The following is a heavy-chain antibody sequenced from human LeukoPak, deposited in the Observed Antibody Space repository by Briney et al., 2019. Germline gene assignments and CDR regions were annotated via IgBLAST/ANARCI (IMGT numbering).Heavy chain of an antibody. D-gene: IGHD3-10*01. CDR3: AREAYASGSFRTDYYYMDV. CDR1: GYTFTGYY. CDR2: ISPTSGGT. V-gene: IGHV1-2*02. Sequence: ASVKVSCKASGYTFTGYYMHWVRQAPGQGLEWMGWISPTSGGTNYAQKFQGRVTMTRDTSISTAYMELRRLRSDDTAVYYCAREAYASGSFRTDYYYMDVWGKGTTVTISS. J-gene: IGHJ6*03.